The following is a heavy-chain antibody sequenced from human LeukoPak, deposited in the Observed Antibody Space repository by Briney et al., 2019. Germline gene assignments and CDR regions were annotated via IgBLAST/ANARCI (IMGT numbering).Heavy chain of an antibody. V-gene: IGHV1-8*03. CDR2: MNPNSGNT. CDR1: GYTFTSYD. J-gene: IGHJ4*02. Sequence: ASVKVSCKASGYTFTSYDINWVRQATGQGLEWMGWMNPNSGNTGYAQKFQSSVTITRNTSISTAYMELSSLRSEHTAVYYCARGLEVDWENPSGAGDYWGQGTLVTVSS. CDR3: ARGLEVDWENPSGAGDY. D-gene: IGHD1-1*01.